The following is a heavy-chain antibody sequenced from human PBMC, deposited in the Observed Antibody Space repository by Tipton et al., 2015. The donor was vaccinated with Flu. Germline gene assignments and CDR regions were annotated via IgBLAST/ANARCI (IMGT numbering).Heavy chain of an antibody. V-gene: IGHV3-48*03. D-gene: IGHD3-10*01. CDR1: GFTFSRYE. CDR3: SRSHYNASGGTLTYFDL. Sequence: VQSRGSLRLSCAASGFTFSRYEMSWVRQAPGKGLEWLSYISSSGSTVSYVDSVRGRFTISRDNAKNSLYLQLNSLRAEDTAVYYCSRSHYNASGGTLTYFDLWGRGTLVTVSS. J-gene: IGHJ2*01. CDR2: ISSSGSTV.